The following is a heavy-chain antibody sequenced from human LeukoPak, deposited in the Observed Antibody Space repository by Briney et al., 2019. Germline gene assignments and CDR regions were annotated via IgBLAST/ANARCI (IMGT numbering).Heavy chain of an antibody. CDR3: ARAQTYYGSGLRLGQAFYY. Sequence: SQTLSLTCAISGDSVSSNSAAWNWIRQSPSRGLEWLGRTYYRPKWYNDYAVSAKSRITINPDTSKNQFSLQLNSVTPEDTAVYYCARAQTYYGSGLRLGQAFYYWGQGTLVTVSS. CDR1: GDSVSSNSAA. J-gene: IGHJ4*02. CDR2: TYYRPKWYN. D-gene: IGHD3-10*01. V-gene: IGHV6-1*01.